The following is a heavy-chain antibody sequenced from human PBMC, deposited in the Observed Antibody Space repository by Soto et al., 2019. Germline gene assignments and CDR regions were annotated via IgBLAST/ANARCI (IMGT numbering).Heavy chain of an antibody. V-gene: IGHV4-59*08. CDR1: GGSISSYY. CDR3: ARVRERRSELELLYYMVV. CDR2: IYYSGST. J-gene: IGHJ6*03. Sequence: SETLSLTCTVSGGSISSYYWSWIRQPPGKGLEWIGYIYYSGSTNYNPSLKSRVTISVDTSKNQFSLKLSSVTAADTAVYYCARVRERRSELELLYYMVVWGKGTTVTVSS. D-gene: IGHD1-7*01.